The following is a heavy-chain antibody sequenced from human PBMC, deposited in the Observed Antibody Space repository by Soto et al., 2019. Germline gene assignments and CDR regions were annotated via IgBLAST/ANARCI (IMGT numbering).Heavy chain of an antibody. V-gene: IGHV4-34*01. D-gene: IGHD3-3*01. CDR1: GGSIGTYY. CDR3: ATYYTAIDRSS. Sequence: SETLSLTCAIYGGSIGTYYWSWIRQPPGKGLEWIGEINYSGSTTYNPSLKTRVTMSVDTSKNQFSLRLTSVTAADTAIYYCATYYTAIDRSSWGRGTLVTVSS. CDR2: INYSGST. J-gene: IGHJ5*02.